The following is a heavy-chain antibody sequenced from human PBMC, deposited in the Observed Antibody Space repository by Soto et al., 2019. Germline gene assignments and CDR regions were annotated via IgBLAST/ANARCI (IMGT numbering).Heavy chain of an antibody. CDR2: IKQDGSEK. CDR3: VRDWSTFWGMDV. Sequence: GGSLRLSCAASGFTFSTYWMKWVRQAPGKGLEWVANIKQDGSEKYYVDSVKGRFAISRDNAKDSLFLQMNNLRAEDTAVYYCVRDWSTFWGMDVWGQGTTVTV. CDR1: GFTFSTYW. J-gene: IGHJ6*02. V-gene: IGHV3-7*01.